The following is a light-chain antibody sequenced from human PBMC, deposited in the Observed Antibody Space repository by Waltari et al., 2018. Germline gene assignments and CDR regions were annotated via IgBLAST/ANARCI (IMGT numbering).Light chain of an antibody. CDR3: QQSYSTPRT. Sequence: DIQMTQSQSSLSASVGDRVTITCRASQRISSDLKWYQQKPGKAPKLLIYAASSLQSGVPSRFSGSGSGTDFTLTISSLQPEDFATYYCQQSYSTPRTFGGGTKVEIK. V-gene: IGKV1-39*01. CDR2: AAS. J-gene: IGKJ4*01. CDR1: QRISSD.